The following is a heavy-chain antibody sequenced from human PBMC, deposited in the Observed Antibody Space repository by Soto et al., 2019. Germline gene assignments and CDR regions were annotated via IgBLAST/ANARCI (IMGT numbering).Heavy chain of an antibody. CDR1: GYSFTSYW. CDR2: IDPSDSYT. J-gene: IGHJ4*02. D-gene: IGHD6-13*01. Sequence: GESLKISCKGSGYSFTSYWISWVRQMPEKGLEWIARIDPSDSYTNYSPSFQGHVTISADKSISTAFLQWSSLKASDTAIYYCAKSPRTAVPGTFDYWGQGTLVTVSS. V-gene: IGHV5-10-1*01. CDR3: AKSPRTAVPGTFDY.